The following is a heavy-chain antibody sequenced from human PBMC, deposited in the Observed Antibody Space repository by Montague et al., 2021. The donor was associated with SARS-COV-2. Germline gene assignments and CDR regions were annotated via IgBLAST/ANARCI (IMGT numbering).Heavy chain of an antibody. CDR2: IYYSGDT. J-gene: IGHJ4*02. Sequence: SETLSLTCSFSGGSISTGSYYWGWIRQPPRKGLEWIGSIYYSGDTYYNPSLKSRVTISVDTSKSQFSLRLSSVTAADTAVYYCVRGGDYTDYGRVDYWGQGTLVIVPS. CDR1: GGSISTGSYY. CDR3: VRGGDYTDYGRVDY. V-gene: IGHV4-39*01. D-gene: IGHD4-11*01.